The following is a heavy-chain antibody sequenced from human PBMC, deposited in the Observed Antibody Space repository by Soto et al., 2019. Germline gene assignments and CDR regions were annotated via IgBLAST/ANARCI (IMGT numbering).Heavy chain of an antibody. CDR3: ARHGGEDPRYYYYYGMDV. J-gene: IGHJ6*02. V-gene: IGHV5-10-1*01. CDR2: IDPSDSYT. D-gene: IGHD3-10*01. CDR1: GYSFTSYW. Sequence: PGESLKISCKGSGYSFTSYWISWVRQMPGKGLEWMGRIDPSDSYTNYSPSFQGHVTISADKSISTAYLQWSSLKASDTAMYYCARHGGEDPRYYYYYGMDVWGQGTTVTVSS.